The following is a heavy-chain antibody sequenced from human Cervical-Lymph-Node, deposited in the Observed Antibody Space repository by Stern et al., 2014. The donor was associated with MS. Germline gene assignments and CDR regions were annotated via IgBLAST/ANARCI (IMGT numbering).Heavy chain of an antibody. CDR3: ARDFPGGGIGMDV. J-gene: IGHJ6*02. V-gene: IGHV3-74*01. D-gene: IGHD3-16*01. CDR1: GFSFRSYW. CDR2: LKSDGRST. Sequence: EVQLVESGGGLVQPGGSLRLSWAASGFSFRSYWMHWVRQPPGRGLVWVSHLKSDGRSTNYADSVKGRFTISRDNAKNTLYLQMNSLRAEDTAVYYCARDFPGGGIGMDVWGQGTTVTVSS.